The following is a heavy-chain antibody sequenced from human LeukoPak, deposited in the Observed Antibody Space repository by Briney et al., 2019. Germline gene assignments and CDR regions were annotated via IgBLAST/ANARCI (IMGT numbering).Heavy chain of an antibody. CDR1: GGSISSYY. V-gene: IGHV4-59*08. D-gene: IGHD6-13*01. J-gene: IGHJ4*02. CDR3: ARLTGWYSSSWYGTPAGTIDY. Sequence: SETLSLTCTVSGGSISSYYWSWIRQPPGKGLEWIGYIYYSGSTNYNPSPKSRVTISVDTSKNQFSLKLSSVTAADTAVYYCARLTGWYSSSWYGTPAGTIDYWGQGTLVTVSS. CDR2: IYYSGST.